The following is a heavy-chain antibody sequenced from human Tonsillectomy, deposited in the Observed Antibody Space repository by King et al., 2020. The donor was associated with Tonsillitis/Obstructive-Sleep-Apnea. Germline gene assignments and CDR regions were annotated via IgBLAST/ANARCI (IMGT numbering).Heavy chain of an antibody. CDR2: INHSGST. J-gene: IGHJ5*02. V-gene: IGHV4-34*01. Sequence: VQLQQWGAGLLKPSETLSLTCAVYGGSFRGYYWSWIRQPPGKGLEWIGEINHSGSTNYNPSLKMRFTISVDTSKTQFSLKLSSLTAADTAVYYCARGTRDCSSTSCYASWFDPWGQGTLVTVSS. CDR3: ARGTRDCSSTSCYASWFDP. D-gene: IGHD2-2*01. CDR1: GGSFRGYY.